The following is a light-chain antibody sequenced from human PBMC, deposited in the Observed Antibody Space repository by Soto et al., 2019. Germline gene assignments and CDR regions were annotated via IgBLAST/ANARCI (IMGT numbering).Light chain of an antibody. CDR3: QHYNSYSEA. V-gene: IGKV1-5*03. J-gene: IGKJ1*01. CDR2: KAS. Sequence: DMQMSQSPSTLSASVGDRVTITCGASQSISSWLSWYQQKPGKAPKLLIYKASTLKSGVPSRFSGSGSGTEFTLTISSLQPDDFATYHCQHYNSYSEAFGQGTKVDIK. CDR1: QSISSW.